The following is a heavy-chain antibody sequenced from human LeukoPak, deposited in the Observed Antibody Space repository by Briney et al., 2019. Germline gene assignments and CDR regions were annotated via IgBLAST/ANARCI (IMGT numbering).Heavy chain of an antibody. CDR1: GFIFSNYA. CDR3: AKSGLNRFDY. V-gene: IGHV3-30*04. J-gene: IGHJ4*02. D-gene: IGHD3-3*01. CDR2: MSYDGTYK. Sequence: GGSLRLSCAASGFIFSNYAIHWVRQAPGRGLEWVAIMSYDGTYKFYADSVKGRFTISRDNSKNTVYLQMNSLRAEDTALYYCAKSGLNRFDYWGQGTLVTVSS.